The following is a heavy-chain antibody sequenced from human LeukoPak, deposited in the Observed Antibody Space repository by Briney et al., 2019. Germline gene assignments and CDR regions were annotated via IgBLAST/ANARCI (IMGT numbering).Heavy chain of an antibody. CDR1: DYTFTSYG. CDR3: AREDSYYYYGMDV. D-gene: IGHD3-22*01. J-gene: IGHJ6*02. V-gene: IGHV1-18*01. CDR2: ISAYNGNT. Sequence: ASVKVSCKASDYTFTSYGISWVRQAPGQGLEWMGWISAYNGNTNYAQKLQGRVTMTTDTSTSTACMELRSLRSDDTAVYYCAREDSYYYYGMDVWGQGTTVTVSS.